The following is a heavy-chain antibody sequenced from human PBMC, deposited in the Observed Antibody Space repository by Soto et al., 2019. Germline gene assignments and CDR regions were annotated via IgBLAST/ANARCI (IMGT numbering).Heavy chain of an antibody. V-gene: IGHV5-10-1*01. CDR3: ARHLGEQWLDFDY. Sequence: HGESLKISCKGFGYTFTNYWINWVRQMPGKGLEWRGRIDPSDSYTDYSPSFQGNVTISADKSINTAFLEWSSLKASDTAMYYCARHLGEQWLDFDYWGQGTLVTVSS. D-gene: IGHD6-19*01. CDR2: IDPSDSYT. CDR1: GYTFTNYW. J-gene: IGHJ4*02.